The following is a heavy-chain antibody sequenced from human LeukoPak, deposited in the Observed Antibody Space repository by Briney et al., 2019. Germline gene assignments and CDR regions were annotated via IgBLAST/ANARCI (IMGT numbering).Heavy chain of an antibody. CDR2: ISGYNGNT. V-gene: IGHV1-18*01. J-gene: IGHJ6*02. CDR3: ATTTLTMVRGAIINHFYYGMDV. CDR1: GYTFSSYG. Sequence: ASVKVSCRASGYTFSSYGISWVRQAPGQGLEWMGWISGYNGNTNYVQQLQGRVTMTTDTSSSTAYLELGSLRSDDTAVYYCATTTLTMVRGAIINHFYYGMDVWGQGTTVTVSS. D-gene: IGHD3-10*01.